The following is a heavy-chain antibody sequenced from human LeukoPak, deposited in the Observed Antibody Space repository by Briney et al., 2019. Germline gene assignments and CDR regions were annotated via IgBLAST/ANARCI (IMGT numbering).Heavy chain of an antibody. CDR3: ARGGDILTGYPDY. CDR1: GGSFSGYY. V-gene: IGHV4-34*01. J-gene: IGHJ4*02. Sequence: KPSETLSLTCAVYGGSFSGYYWSWIRQPPGKGLGWIGEINHSGSTNYNPSLKSRVTISVDTSKNQFSLKLSSVTAADTAVYYCARGGDILTGYPDYWGQGTLVTVSS. D-gene: IGHD3-9*01. CDR2: INHSGST.